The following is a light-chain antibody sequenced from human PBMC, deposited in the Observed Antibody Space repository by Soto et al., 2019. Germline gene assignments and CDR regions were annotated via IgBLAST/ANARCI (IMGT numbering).Light chain of an antibody. CDR1: QSVSSN. V-gene: IGKV1-39*01. CDR2: AAS. Sequence: MTQSPTILSVSPGQRATLSCRASQSVSSNLAWYQQKPGRAPKLLIYAASNLESGVPSRFSGSGSGTDFTLTISSLQPEDFATYYCQQSYSTWTFGQGTKVDI. CDR3: QQSYSTWT. J-gene: IGKJ1*01.